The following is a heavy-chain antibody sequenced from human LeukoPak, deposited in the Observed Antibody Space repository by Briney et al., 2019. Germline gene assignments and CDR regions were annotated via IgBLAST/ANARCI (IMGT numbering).Heavy chain of an antibody. CDR2: VSASGGHT. V-gene: IGHV3-23*01. CDR3: AKESGTSRPLDF. D-gene: IGHD1-1*01. Sequence: GGSLRLSCVASGYTFSNYGMTWVRQAPGKGLEWVSAVSASGGHTFYVDSARGRFTVPRDNSKNTLYLQMNSLRADDTAVYYCAKESGTSRPLDFWGQGTLVTVSS. J-gene: IGHJ4*02. CDR1: GYTFSNYG.